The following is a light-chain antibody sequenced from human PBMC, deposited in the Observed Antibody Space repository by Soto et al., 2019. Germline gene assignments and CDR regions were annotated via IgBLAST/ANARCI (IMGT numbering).Light chain of an antibody. CDR1: QSISSY. V-gene: IGKV1-39*01. Sequence: DIQMTQSPSSLSASVGDRVTITCRARQSISSYLNWYQQKPGKAPKLLIYAASSLQSGVPSRLSGSGSGTDFTLTIRSLQPEDFATYYCQQSYSTPYTFGQGTKLEIK. CDR2: AAS. CDR3: QQSYSTPYT. J-gene: IGKJ2*01.